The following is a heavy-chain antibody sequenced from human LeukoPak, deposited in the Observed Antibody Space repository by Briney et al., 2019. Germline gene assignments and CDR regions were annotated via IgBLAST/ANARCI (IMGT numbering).Heavy chain of an antibody. CDR2: INPTGGST. V-gene: IGHV1-46*01. J-gene: IGHJ4*02. CDR1: GYTFTNYY. Sequence: DSLTVSCKASGYTFTNYYMHWVRQAPGQGLEWMGIINPTGGSTSCAQKFQGRTNMTRDTSISTAYMELSRLRSDDTAVYYCARSRGPFLNYYDSSGYYYFDYWGQGTLVTVSS. D-gene: IGHD3-22*01. CDR3: ARSRGPFLNYYDSSGYYYFDY.